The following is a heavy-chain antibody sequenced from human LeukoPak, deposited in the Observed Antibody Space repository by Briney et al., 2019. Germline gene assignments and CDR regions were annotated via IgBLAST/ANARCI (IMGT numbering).Heavy chain of an antibody. CDR3: SRDRLGGLDL. CDR2: ISTMSNYI. CDR1: GFDFSTYA. J-gene: IGHJ5*02. Sequence: GGSLRLSCAASGFDFSTYAINWVRQAPGKGLEWVSSISTMSNYIFYGDSVKGRFTISRDNAKNSVYLQMNSLRPDDTAVYYCSRDRLGGLDLWGQGTLVTVSS. V-gene: IGHV3-21*06. D-gene: IGHD5-12*01.